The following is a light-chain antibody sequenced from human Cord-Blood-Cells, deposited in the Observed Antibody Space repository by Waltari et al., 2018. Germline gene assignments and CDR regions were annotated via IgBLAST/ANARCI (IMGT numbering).Light chain of an antibody. CDR1: QGISSY. CDR3: QQLNSYPLFT. J-gene: IGKJ3*01. Sequence: DIQLTQSPSFLSASVGDRVTITCRASQGISSYLAWYQQKPGKAPKLLIYAASTLQSGVPSRFSGSGSGTGFTLTIRSLQPEDFATYYCQQLNSYPLFTFGPGTKVDIK. CDR2: AAS. V-gene: IGKV1-9*01.